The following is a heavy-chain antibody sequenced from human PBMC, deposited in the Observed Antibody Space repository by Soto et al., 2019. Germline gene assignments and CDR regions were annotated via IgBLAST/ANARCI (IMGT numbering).Heavy chain of an antibody. CDR1: VGSIISYY. J-gene: IGHJ5*02. D-gene: IGHD4-17*01. CDR3: ARFGGRVTTPCNWFDP. CDR2: VYFSGST. V-gene: IGHV4-4*07. Sequence: SETLSLTCTVSVGSIISYYWSWIRQPAGKGLEWIGRVYFSGSTKYNPSLQSRVTMSVDTSKNQFSLKLRSVTAADPAVYYCARFGGRVTTPCNWFDPWGQGTLVTVSS.